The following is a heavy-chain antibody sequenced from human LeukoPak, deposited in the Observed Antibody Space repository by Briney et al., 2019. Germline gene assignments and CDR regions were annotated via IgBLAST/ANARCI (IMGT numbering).Heavy chain of an antibody. V-gene: IGHV3-9*01. Sequence: GGSLRLSCAASGFTFGDYAMHWVRQAPGKGLEWVSGISWNSGSIGYADSVKGRFTISRDNAKNSLYLQMNSLRAEDTALYYCAKGRSGGLSSSWFSDAFDIWGQGTMVTVSS. CDR1: GFTFGDYA. CDR2: ISWNSGSI. J-gene: IGHJ3*02. CDR3: AKGRSGGLSSSWFSDAFDI. D-gene: IGHD6-13*01.